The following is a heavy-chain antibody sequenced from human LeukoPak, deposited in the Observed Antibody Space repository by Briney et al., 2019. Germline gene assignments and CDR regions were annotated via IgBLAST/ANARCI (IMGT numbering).Heavy chain of an antibody. CDR1: GDSITNSY. Sequence: SETLSLTCTVSGDSITNSYWNWIRQPPGRGLEWIGRISYGGSTNYNPSLKSRVIISRDTSKNQFSLELTSVTAADTAIYYCAKRIIEARENGDSNWLDPWGQGTLVTVSS. J-gene: IGHJ5*01. CDR3: AKRIIEARENGDSNWLDP. V-gene: IGHV4-59*08. CDR2: ISYGGST. D-gene: IGHD4-17*01.